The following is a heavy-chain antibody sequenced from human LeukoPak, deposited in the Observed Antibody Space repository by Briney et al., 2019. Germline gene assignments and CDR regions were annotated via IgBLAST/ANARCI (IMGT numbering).Heavy chain of an antibody. V-gene: IGHV3-74*01. CDR1: GFTFSSYW. J-gene: IGHJ4*02. D-gene: IGHD3-10*01. CDR2: INSDGSST. Sequence: GGSLRLSCAASGFTFSSYWMHWVRQAPGKGLVWVSRINSDGSSTNYADPVKGRFTISRDNAKNTLYLQMNSLRAEDTAVYYCARDRFYYGSGSYTDYWGQGTLVTVSS. CDR3: ARDRFYYGSGSYTDY.